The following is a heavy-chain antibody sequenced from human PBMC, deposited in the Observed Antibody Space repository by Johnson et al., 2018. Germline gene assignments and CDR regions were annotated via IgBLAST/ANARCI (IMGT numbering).Heavy chain of an antibody. V-gene: IGHV3-49*05. J-gene: IGHJ6*02. CDR1: GFTFGDYA. CDR2: IRSKAYGGTT. Sequence: VQLVEYGGGLVKPGRSLRLSCTASGFTFGDYAMSWFRQAPGKGLEWVGFIRSKAYGGTTEYAASVKGRFTISRDDSKSIAYLQMNSLKTEDTAVYYCTREDLIVVPAGYYYYGMDVWGQGTTVTVSS. D-gene: IGHD2-2*01. CDR3: TREDLIVVPAGYYYYGMDV.